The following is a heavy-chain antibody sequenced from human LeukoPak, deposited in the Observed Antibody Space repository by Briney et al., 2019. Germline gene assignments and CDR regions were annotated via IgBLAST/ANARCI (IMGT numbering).Heavy chain of an antibody. CDR3: ARGGFVPLDY. Sequence: PSETLSLTCTVSGGSISSSSYYWGWTRQPPGEALEWIGSIYYSGTTYYKPSLKSRVTISVDTSKNQFSLKLSSVTAADTAVYYCARGGFVPLDYWGQGTLVTVSS. D-gene: IGHD2-8*01. J-gene: IGHJ4*02. CDR1: GGSISSSSYY. V-gene: IGHV4-39*07. CDR2: IYYSGTT.